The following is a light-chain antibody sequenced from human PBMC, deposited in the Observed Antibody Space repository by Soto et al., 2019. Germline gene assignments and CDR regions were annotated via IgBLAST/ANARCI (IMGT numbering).Light chain of an antibody. Sequence: QSVLTQPPSASGTPGQRVSISCSGSSTNIGRNSISWYQNLPGTAPKLLIYTNNQRPSGVPARFSGSKSGTSASLAISGLQSEDEADYYCAAWDYSLSGWVFGGGTQLTVL. V-gene: IGLV1-44*01. CDR1: STNIGRNS. J-gene: IGLJ3*02. CDR3: AAWDYSLSGWV. CDR2: TNN.